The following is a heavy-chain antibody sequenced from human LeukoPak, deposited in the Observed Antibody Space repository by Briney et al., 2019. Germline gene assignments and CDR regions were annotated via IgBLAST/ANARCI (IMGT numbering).Heavy chain of an antibody. CDR1: GGSISSYY. CDR2: IYHSGST. V-gene: IGHV4-59*08. J-gene: IGHJ4*02. Sequence: SETLSLTCTVSGGSISSYYWSWIRQPPGKGLEWIGYIYHSGSTNYNPSLKSRVTISVDTSKNQFSLKLSSVTAADTAVYYCASGDDSSSWPGWGQGTLVTVSS. D-gene: IGHD6-13*01. CDR3: ASGDDSSSWPG.